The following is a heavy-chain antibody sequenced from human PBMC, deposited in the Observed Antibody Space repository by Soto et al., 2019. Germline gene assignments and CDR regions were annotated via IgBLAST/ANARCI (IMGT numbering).Heavy chain of an antibody. CDR2: ISYDGSNK. J-gene: IGHJ4*02. V-gene: IGHV3-30*04. Sequence: GGSLRLSCAASGFTFSSYAMHWVRQAPGKGLEWVAVISYDGSNKYYADSVKGRFTISRDNSKNTLYLQMNSLRAEDTAVYYCARAGVEGDAIDYWGQGTLVTVSS. CDR3: ARAGVEGDAIDY. CDR1: GFTFSSYA. D-gene: IGHD2-15*01.